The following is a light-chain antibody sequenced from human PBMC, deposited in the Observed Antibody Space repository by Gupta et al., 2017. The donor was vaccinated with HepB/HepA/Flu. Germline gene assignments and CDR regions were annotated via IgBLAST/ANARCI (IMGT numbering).Light chain of an antibody. J-gene: IGKJ1*01. CDR3: QQEYHLPGT. Sequence: GDRVTITCQASQDIKNYLNWYQQKPGKAPKLLINGASSMEKGVTSRFSGSGSATNFPFTIISRQPADVATYYCQQEYHLPGTFGQGTKVEIK. CDR2: GAS. CDR1: QDIKNY. V-gene: IGKV1-33*01.